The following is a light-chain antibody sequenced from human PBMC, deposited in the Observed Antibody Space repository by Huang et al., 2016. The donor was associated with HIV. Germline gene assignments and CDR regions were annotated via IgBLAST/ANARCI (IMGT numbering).Light chain of an antibody. CDR1: RHIYSY. CDR3: QQYDSLPRT. V-gene: IGKV1-33*01. CDR2: DAA. J-gene: IGKJ3*01. Sequence: DIQMTQSPSSLSASIGDRVTITCRASRHIYSYLNWYQHRPGKAPKLLIYDAANLEVGVPSRFSGSGSERNFTLIISSLQPEDFATYYCQQYDSLPRTFGPGTKV.